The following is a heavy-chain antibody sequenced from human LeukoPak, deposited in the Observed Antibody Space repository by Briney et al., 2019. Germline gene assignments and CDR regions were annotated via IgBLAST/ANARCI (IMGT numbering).Heavy chain of an antibody. CDR3: ARSAGGPNSSGLFYYYYMDV. V-gene: IGHV4-59*01. CDR1: GGSFSGYY. J-gene: IGHJ6*03. Sequence: SETLSLTCAVYGGSFSGYYWSWTPQPPGKGLEWIGYIYYSGSTNYNPSLKSRVTISVDTSKNQFSLKLRSVTAADMAVYYCARSAGGPNSSGLFYYYYMDVWGKGTTVTVSS. D-gene: IGHD3-22*01. CDR2: IYYSGST.